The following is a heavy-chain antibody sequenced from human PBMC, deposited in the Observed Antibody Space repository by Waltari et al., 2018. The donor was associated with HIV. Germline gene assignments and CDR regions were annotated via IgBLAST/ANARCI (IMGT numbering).Heavy chain of an antibody. CDR3: ARENTMTYYDALDI. J-gene: IGHJ3*02. D-gene: IGHD4-17*01. V-gene: IGHV3-74*01. Sequence: EVQLVESGGGLVQPGGSLRLSCAASGFTFRLYWMHWVRQAPGKGLVWVSCISSDGSTTNYADSVKGRLTISRDNAKNTLYLQMNSLRADDTAVYYCARENTMTYYDALDIWGQGTMVTVSS. CDR1: GFTFRLYW. CDR2: ISSDGSTT.